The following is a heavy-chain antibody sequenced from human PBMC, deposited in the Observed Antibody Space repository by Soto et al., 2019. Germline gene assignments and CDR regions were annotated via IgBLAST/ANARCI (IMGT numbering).Heavy chain of an antibody. Sequence: QVQLVQSGAEVKKPGASVKVSCKASGYTFTSYDINWVRQATGQGLEWMGWMNPNSGNTGYAQKCQGRAPQTRKPSLGTAYMELSSLRSEDTAVYYCARGGAGIAAAGPLSGYYYMAVWGKGTTVTVSS. J-gene: IGHJ6*03. CDR1: GYTFTSYD. D-gene: IGHD6-13*01. CDR3: ARGGAGIAAAGPLSGYYYMAV. CDR2: MNPNSGNT. V-gene: IGHV1-8*01.